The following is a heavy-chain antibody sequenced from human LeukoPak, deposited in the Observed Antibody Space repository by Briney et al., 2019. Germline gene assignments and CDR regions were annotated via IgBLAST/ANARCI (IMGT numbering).Heavy chain of an antibody. CDR1: GGSISSGGYY. D-gene: IGHD3-10*01. V-gene: IGHV4-31*03. J-gene: IGHJ5*02. Sequence: SETLSLTCTVSGGSISSGGYYWSWIRQHPGKGLEWIGYIYYSGSTHYNPSLKSRVTISVDTSKNQFSLKLNSVTAADTAVYYCARDPMDDNWFDPWGQGTLVTVSS. CDR2: IYYSGST. CDR3: ARDPMDDNWFDP.